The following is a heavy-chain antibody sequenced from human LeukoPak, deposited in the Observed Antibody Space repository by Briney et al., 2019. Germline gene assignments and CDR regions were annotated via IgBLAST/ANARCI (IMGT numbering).Heavy chain of an antibody. CDR3: ARDREEYCSGGSCTNFDY. D-gene: IGHD2-15*01. CDR1: EFTFSNYW. CDR2: IREDGSET. Sequence: GGSLRLSCAASEFTFSNYWMSWVRQAPGKGLEWVANIREDGSETFYLDSVKGRFTISRDNARKSLYLQMHSLRAEDTAVYYCARDREEYCSGGSCTNFDYWGQGTLVTVSS. V-gene: IGHV3-7*01. J-gene: IGHJ4*02.